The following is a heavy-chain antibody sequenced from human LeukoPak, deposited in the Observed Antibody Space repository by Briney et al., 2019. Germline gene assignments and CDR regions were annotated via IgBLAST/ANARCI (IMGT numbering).Heavy chain of an antibody. CDR2: ISAYNGNT. J-gene: IGHJ3*02. CDR1: GYTFTSYG. CDR3: ARGAPGIGPYYDAFDI. V-gene: IGHV1-18*01. Sequence: GASVKVSCKASGYTFTSYGISWVRQAPGQGLEWMGWISAYNGNTNYAQKLQGRVTMTTDTSTSTAYMELRSLRSDDTAVYYCARGAPGIGPYYDAFDIWGQGTMVTVSS. D-gene: IGHD2-21*01.